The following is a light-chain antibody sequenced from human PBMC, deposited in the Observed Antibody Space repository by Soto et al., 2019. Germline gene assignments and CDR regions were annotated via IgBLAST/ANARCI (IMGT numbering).Light chain of an antibody. Sequence: EIVLTQSPGTLSLSPGERATLSCRASQSVSSSYLAWYQQKPGQAPRLLIYGASSRATGIPDRFRGSGSGTDFTLTISRLEPEDFAVYFCQQYGNSPPNTFGQGTKVEIK. J-gene: IGKJ2*01. CDR3: QQYGNSPPNT. CDR1: QSVSSSY. CDR2: GAS. V-gene: IGKV3-20*01.